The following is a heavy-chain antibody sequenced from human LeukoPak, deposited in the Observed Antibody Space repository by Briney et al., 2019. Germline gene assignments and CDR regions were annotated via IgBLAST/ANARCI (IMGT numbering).Heavy chain of an antibody. D-gene: IGHD6-19*01. V-gene: IGHV3-74*01. CDR1: VLTFSSNW. Sequence: WGSLRLSCAASVLTFSSNWMHWVRQGPGKGLVWVSRISTDGSSTTYADSVKGRFTISRDNAKNTLYLQMNSLRAEDTAVYYCSRASSSVPNLLDYWGQGTLVTVSS. CDR2: ISTDGSST. J-gene: IGHJ4*02. CDR3: SRASSSVPNLLDY.